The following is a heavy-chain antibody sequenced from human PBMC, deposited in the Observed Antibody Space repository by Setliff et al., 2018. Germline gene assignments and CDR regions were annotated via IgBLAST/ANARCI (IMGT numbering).Heavy chain of an antibody. J-gene: IGHJ4*02. CDR1: GFTFRSYW. V-gene: IGHV3-7*01. Sequence: GSLRLSCAASGFTFRSYWMSWVRQAPGKGLEWVANIKKDGSIKYYLDSVRGRFTISRDNAENSLTLQMNSLRVEDTAVYYCARLYDSSGYPPELFDSCGQGTLVTVSS. CDR2: IKKDGSIK. D-gene: IGHD3-10*01. CDR3: ARLYDSSGYPPELFDS.